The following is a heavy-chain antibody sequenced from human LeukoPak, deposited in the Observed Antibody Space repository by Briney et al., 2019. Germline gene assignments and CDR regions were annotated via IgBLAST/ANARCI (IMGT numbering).Heavy chain of an antibody. CDR1: GGSISSYY. V-gene: IGHV4-59*08. CDR3: ARYGGYGSFDY. CDR2: IYYSGST. D-gene: IGHD5-12*01. Sequence: PSETLSLTCTVSGGSISSYYWSWIRQPPGKGLEWIGYIYYSGSTNYNPSLKSRVTISVDTSKNQFSLKLSSVTAADTAVYYCARYGGYGSFDYWGQGTLVTVSS. J-gene: IGHJ4*02.